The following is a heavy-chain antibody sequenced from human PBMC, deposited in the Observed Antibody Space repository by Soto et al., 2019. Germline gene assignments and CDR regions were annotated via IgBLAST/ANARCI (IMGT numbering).Heavy chain of an antibody. Sequence: QVQLRESGPGLVKPSQTLSLTCSVSGASVAGGSYYWSWVRQPPGKGLEWIGYIPSRGRAFYNPYLTSRGTISADTSKNKLSLQLTSVTAADTAVYYCARDTYSGYDFGLWGQGTLVTVSS. V-gene: IGHV4-30-4*01. CDR1: GASVAGGSYY. CDR2: IPSRGRA. CDR3: ARDTYSGYDFGL. J-gene: IGHJ5*02. D-gene: IGHD5-12*01.